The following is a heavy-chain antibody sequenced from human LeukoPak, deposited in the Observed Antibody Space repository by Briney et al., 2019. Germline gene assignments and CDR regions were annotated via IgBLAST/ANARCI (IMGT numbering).Heavy chain of an antibody. D-gene: IGHD3-22*01. J-gene: IGHJ4*02. CDR1: GFTFNTYI. CDR2: ISSSSSYI. CDR3: ARDLGYYYDTNDYFVFDS. V-gene: IGHV3-21*01. Sequence: GGSLRLSCAASGFTFNTYIMSWVRQAPGKGLEWVSSISSSSSYIYYADSVKGRFTISRDNAENSLYLQMNSLRAEDTAVYYCARDLGYYYDTNDYFVFDSWGQGTLVTVSS.